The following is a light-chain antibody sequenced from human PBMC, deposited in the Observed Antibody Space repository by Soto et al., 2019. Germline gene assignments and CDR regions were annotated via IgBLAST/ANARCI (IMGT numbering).Light chain of an antibody. CDR1: QSVSSY. V-gene: IGKV3-11*01. CDR3: QQRSNWGFT. J-gene: IGKJ3*01. Sequence: EIVLTQSPATLSLSPGERATLSCRASQSVSSYLAWYQQKPGQAPRLLIYDASNRATGIPARFSGSGSGTDFTLTISSLETEDFAVYYCQQRSNWGFTFGTGTKVDI. CDR2: DAS.